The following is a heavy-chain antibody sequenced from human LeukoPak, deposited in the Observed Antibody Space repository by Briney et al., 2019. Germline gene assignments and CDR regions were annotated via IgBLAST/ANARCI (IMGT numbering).Heavy chain of an antibody. J-gene: IGHJ4*02. Sequence: SETLSLTCTVSGGSLSSYYWNWLRQPPGKGLEWIGYIYYSGSTIYNPSLKSRVTISVDTSKNQFSLKVRSVTAADTAVYYCARETYDSLDYWGQGTLVTVSS. D-gene: IGHD3-3*01. CDR1: GGSLSSYY. CDR3: ARETYDSLDY. CDR2: IYYSGST. V-gene: IGHV4-59*01.